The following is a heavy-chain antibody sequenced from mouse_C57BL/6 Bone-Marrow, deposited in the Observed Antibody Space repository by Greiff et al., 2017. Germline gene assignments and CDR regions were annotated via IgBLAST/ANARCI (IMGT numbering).Heavy chain of an antibody. D-gene: IGHD3-3*01. CDR2: IYPGDGDT. J-gene: IGHJ2*01. CDR3: AREGAGRDD. Sequence: VQLKESGAELVKPGASVKISCKASGYAFSSYWMNWVKQRPGKGLEWIGQIYPGDGDTNYNGKFKGKATLTADNSSSTAYMQISSLTSEDAAVYFCAREGAGRDDWGQGTTLTVSA. V-gene: IGHV1-80*01. CDR1: GYAFSSYW.